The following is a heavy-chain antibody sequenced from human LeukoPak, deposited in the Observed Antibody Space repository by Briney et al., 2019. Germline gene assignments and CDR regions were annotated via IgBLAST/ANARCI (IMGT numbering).Heavy chain of an antibody. Sequence: PGGSLRLSCTASGFTFGDYAMSWFRQAPGKGLEWVGFIRSKAYGGTTEYAASVKGRFTISRDDSKSIAYLQMNSLKTEDTAVYYCTRPPPYGDYYYGMDVWGQGTTVTVSS. J-gene: IGHJ6*02. CDR3: TRPPPYGDYYYGMDV. CDR2: IRSKAYGGTT. CDR1: GFTFGDYA. D-gene: IGHD4-17*01. V-gene: IGHV3-49*03.